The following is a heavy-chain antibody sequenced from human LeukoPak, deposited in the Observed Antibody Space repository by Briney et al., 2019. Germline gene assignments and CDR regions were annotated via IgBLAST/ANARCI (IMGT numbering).Heavy chain of an antibody. CDR3: ARDLGGNYGFDY. J-gene: IGHJ4*02. CDR2: INPNSGGT. CDR1: GYTFTSYY. D-gene: IGHD1-7*01. V-gene: IGHV1-2*02. Sequence: ASVKVSCKASGYTFTSYYMHWVRQAPGQGLEWMGWINPNSGGTNYAQKFQGRVTMTRDTSISTAYMELSRLRSDDTAVYYCARDLGGNYGFDYWGQGTLVTVSS.